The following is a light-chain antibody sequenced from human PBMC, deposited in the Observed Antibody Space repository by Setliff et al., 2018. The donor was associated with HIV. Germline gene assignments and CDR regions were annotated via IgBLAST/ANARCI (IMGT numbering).Light chain of an antibody. V-gene: IGLV2-18*02. CDR2: EVS. J-gene: IGLJ1*01. Sequence: QSALAQPPSVSGSPGQSVTISCTGTSSDVGFYNRVSWYQQPPGTAPKLMISEVSNRPSGVPDRFSGSKSGNTASLTISGLRAEDEADYYCNTYISSTPNYVFGTGTKV. CDR1: SSDVGFYNR. CDR3: NTYISSTPNYV.